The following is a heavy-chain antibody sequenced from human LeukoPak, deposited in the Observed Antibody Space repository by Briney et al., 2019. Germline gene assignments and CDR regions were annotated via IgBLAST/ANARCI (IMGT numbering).Heavy chain of an antibody. CDR3: AKDMGSSGWYVQTDAFDI. V-gene: IGHV3-9*01. J-gene: IGHJ3*02. CDR1: GFTFDDYA. CDR2: ISWNSGSI. D-gene: IGHD6-19*01. Sequence: PGGSLRLSCAASGFTFDDYAMHWVRQAPGKGLEWVSGISWNSGSIGYADSVKGRFTISRDNAKNSLYLQMNSLRAEDTALYYCAKDMGSSGWYVQTDAFDIWGQGTMVTVSS.